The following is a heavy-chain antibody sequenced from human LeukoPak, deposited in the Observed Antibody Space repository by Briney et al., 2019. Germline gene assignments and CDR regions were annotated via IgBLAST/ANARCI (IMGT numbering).Heavy chain of an antibody. J-gene: IGHJ3*02. CDR1: GFTFSSYG. CDR2: ISYDGSNK. D-gene: IGHD3-9*01. V-gene: IGHV3-30*03. CDR3: ARQGGDILTGYYNPYDAFDI. Sequence: GGSLRLSCAASGFTFSSYGMQWVRQAPGKGLEWVAGISYDGSNKYYADSLKGRFTISRDNSKNTLYLQMNSLRAEDTAVYYCARQGGDILTGYYNPYDAFDIWGQGTMVTVSS.